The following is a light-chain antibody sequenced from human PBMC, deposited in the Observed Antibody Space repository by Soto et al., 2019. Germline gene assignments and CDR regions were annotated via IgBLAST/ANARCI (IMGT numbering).Light chain of an antibody. J-gene: IGLJ3*02. Sequence: QSVLTQPPSVSAAPGQRVTISCSGNSSNVGDNFVSWYQQPPEAAPKLLIYDNHKRPLGIPDRFSGSKSGTSATLGITGLQTGDEADYYCATWDGSLSVVVFGGGTKLTVL. CDR1: SSNVGDNF. CDR2: DNH. V-gene: IGLV1-51*01. CDR3: ATWDGSLSVVV.